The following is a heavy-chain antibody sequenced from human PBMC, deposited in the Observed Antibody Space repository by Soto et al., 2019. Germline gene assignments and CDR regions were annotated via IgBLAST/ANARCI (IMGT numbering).Heavy chain of an antibody. CDR3: ATLGATIDADYYYCGMDV. V-gene: IGHV1-18*01. Sequence: ASVKVSCKASGYTFTSYGISWVRQAPGQGLEWMGWISAYNGNTNYAQKLQGRDTMTTDTSTSTAYMEPRSLRTDDTAVYYCATLGATIDADYYYCGMDVWGQGTTVTVS. CDR2: ISAYNGNT. D-gene: IGHD5-12*01. J-gene: IGHJ6*02. CDR1: GYTFTSYG.